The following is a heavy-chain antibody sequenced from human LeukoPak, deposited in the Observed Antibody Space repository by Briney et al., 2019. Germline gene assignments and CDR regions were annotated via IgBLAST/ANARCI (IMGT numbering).Heavy chain of an antibody. CDR1: GFIFNNYA. J-gene: IGHJ4*02. Sequence: GGSLRLSCAGSGFIFNNYAMHWVRQPPGKGLEWVSGISWNSGSIDYADSVKGRFTISRDNAKNSLYLQMNSLRVEDTAFYSSGPNPDSLHWGQGALVTVSS. CDR2: ISWNSGSI. V-gene: IGHV3-9*01. D-gene: IGHD1-14*01. CDR3: GPNPDSLH.